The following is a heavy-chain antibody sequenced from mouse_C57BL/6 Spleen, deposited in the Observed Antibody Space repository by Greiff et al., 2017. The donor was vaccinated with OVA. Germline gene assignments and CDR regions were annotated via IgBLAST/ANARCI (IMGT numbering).Heavy chain of an antibody. V-gene: IGHV7-1*01. D-gene: IGHD1-1*01. CDR2: SRNKANDYTT. J-gene: IGHJ2*01. CDR1: GFTFSDFY. Sequence: EVKLVESGGGLVQSGRSLRLSCATSGFTFSDFYMEWVRQAPGKGLEWIAASRNKANDYTTEYSASVKGRFIVSRDTSQSILYLQMNALRAEDAAIYYCARNYGSSLDYWGQGTTLTVSS. CDR3: ARNYGSSLDY.